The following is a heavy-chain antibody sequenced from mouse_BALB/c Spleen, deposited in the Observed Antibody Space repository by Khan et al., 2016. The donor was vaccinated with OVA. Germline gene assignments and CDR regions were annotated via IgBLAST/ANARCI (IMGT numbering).Heavy chain of an antibody. CDR1: GFSLTSYG. CDR3: AGFEASYYAMYY. V-gene: IGHV2-3*01. CDR2: IWGDGST. D-gene: IGHD6-1*01. J-gene: IGHJ4*01. Sequence: QVQLRQSGPGLVAPSQSLSITCIVSGFSLTSYGVNWVRQPPGKGLEWLGVIWGDGSTNYHSALISRLSITKDNSKSQVFLKLTSLQTDDTATYXGAGFEASYYAMYYWGQGTSVTVSS.